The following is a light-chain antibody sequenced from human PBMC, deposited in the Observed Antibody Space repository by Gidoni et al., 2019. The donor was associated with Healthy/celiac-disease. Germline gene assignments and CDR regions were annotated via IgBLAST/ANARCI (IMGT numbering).Light chain of an antibody. CDR1: SSNIGACYD. CDR3: QSYDSSLSGST. Sequence: QSVLTQPPSVSGAPGQRVTISCTGSSSNIGACYDVHWYQQLPGTAPKLLIYGNSNRPSGVPDRFSGSKSGTSASLAITGLQAEDEADYYCQSYDSSLSGSTFGQGTK. J-gene: IGLJ3*02. CDR2: GNS. V-gene: IGLV1-40*01.